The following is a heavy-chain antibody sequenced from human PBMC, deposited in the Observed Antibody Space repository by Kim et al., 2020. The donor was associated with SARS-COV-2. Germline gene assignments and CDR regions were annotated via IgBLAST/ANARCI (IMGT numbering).Heavy chain of an antibody. Sequence: GGSLRLSCAASGFSFSNSWMRWVRQAPGKPPVFVSDIHDDGSITNYADSVRGRFIVSRDNARNTLFLQMNSLRAEDTAVYYCTRGSYYAFDIWGQGTMVIVSS. D-gene: IGHD2-21*01. CDR1: GFSFSNSW. J-gene: IGHJ3*02. CDR3: TRGSYYAFDI. CDR2: IHDDGSIT. V-gene: IGHV3-74*01.